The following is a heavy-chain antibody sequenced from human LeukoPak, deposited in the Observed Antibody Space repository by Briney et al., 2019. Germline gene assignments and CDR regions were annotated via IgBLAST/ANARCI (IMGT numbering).Heavy chain of an antibody. CDR1: GGSISSGDYY. Sequence: SQTLSLTCTVSGGSISSGDYYWSWIRQPPGKGLEWIGYIYYSGSTYYNPSLKSRVTISVDTSKNQFSLKLSSVTAADTAVYYCARDRGVVVPAAMYAFDIWGQGTMVTVSS. V-gene: IGHV4-30-4*08. J-gene: IGHJ3*02. CDR3: ARDRGVVVPAAMYAFDI. D-gene: IGHD2-2*01. CDR2: IYYSGST.